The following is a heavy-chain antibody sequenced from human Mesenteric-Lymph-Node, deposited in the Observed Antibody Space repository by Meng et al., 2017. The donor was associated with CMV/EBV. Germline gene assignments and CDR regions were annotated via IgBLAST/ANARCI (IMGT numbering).Heavy chain of an antibody. D-gene: IGHD6-13*01. CDR1: GFTFDDFA. J-gene: IGHJ6*02. V-gene: IGHV3-43D*03. CDR2: ISWAGDST. CDR3: ARTSRIAADGMDV. Sequence: GGSLRLSCAASGFTFDDFALHWARQAPGKGLEWVSLISWAGDSTSYADSVKGRFTISRDNSKNSLYLQMNSLRLEDTALYYCARTSRIAADGMDVWGRGTTVTVSS.